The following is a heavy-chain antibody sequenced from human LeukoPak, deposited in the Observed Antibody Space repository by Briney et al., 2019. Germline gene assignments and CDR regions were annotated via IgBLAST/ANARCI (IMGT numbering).Heavy chain of an antibody. CDR2: LSTTGSI. J-gene: IGHJ5*02. V-gene: IGHV4-4*07. CDR3: ASSAPPHRYSPFDP. Sequence: ASETLSLTCIVSGGSISNYYWNWIRQPAGKGLEWIGRLSTTGSINFNPSLKSRVTMSVDTSKNQFSLNLRSVTAADTAVYYCASSAPPHRYSPFDPWGQGTLVTVSS. CDR1: GGSISNYY. D-gene: IGHD3-16*02.